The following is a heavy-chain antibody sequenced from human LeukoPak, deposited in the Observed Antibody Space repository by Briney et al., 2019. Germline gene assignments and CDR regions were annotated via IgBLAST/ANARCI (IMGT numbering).Heavy chain of an antibody. D-gene: IGHD2-2*01. CDR1: GFTFSSYS. J-gene: IGHJ4*02. CDR3: ARDIVVVPAAINVRLGS. Sequence: AGGSLRLSCAASGFTFSSYSMNWVRQAPGKGLEWVSSISSSSSSYIYYADSVKGRFTISRDNAKDSLYLQMNSLRAEDTAVYYCARDIVVVPAAINVRLGSWGQGTLITVSS. CDR2: ISSSSSSYI. V-gene: IGHV3-21*03.